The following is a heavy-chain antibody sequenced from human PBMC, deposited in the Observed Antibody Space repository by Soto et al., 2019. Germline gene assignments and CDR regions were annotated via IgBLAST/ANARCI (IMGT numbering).Heavy chain of an antibody. J-gene: IGHJ4*02. CDR3: GRGDFGLGIGY. D-gene: IGHD3-10*01. CDR1: GFTFSTYW. CDR2: IDSDGSST. Sequence: EVQLVESGGGLVQPGESLRLSCAASGFTFSTYWMHWVRQAPGKGLVWVSHIDSDGSSTTYADYVKGRFTISRDNAKNTLYLQMNRLRGGDKGVDYWGRGDFGLGIGYWGQGTLVTVSS. V-gene: IGHV3-74*01.